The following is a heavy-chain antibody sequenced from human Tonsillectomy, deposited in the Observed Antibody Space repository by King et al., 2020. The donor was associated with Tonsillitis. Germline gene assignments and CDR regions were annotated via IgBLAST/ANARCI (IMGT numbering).Heavy chain of an antibody. Sequence: VQLQESGPGLVKPSQTLSLTCTVSGGSISSGDYYWSWIRQHPGKGLEWIGYISYSGGTYYNPSLKSRVTISVDTSKNHFSLKLSSVTAADTAVYYCAREAMVRGVIVSAIDSWGQGTLVTVSS. J-gene: IGHJ4*02. CDR2: ISYSGGT. D-gene: IGHD3-10*01. CDR1: GGSISSGDYY. V-gene: IGHV4-31*03. CDR3: AREAMVRGVIVSAIDS.